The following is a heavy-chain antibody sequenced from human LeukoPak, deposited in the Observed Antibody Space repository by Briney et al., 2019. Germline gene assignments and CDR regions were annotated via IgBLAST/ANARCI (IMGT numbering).Heavy chain of an antibody. CDR2: ISYDGSNK. Sequence: PGESLRLSCAASGFTFSSYGMHWVRQAPGKGLEWVAVISYDGSNKYYADSVKGRFTISRDNSKNTLYLQMNSLRAEDTAVYYCAKCDSSSSGSYNWFDPWGQGTLVTVSS. CDR1: GFTFSSYG. CDR3: AKCDSSSSGSYNWFDP. J-gene: IGHJ5*02. D-gene: IGHD6-6*01. V-gene: IGHV3-30*18.